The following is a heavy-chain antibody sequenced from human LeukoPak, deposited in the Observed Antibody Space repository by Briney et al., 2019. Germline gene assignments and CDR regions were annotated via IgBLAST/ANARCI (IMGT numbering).Heavy chain of an antibody. D-gene: IGHD3-22*01. J-gene: IGHJ4*01. CDR2: INPNGGGT. CDR3: ARQDNGGYSELGDY. CDR1: GYTFTGYY. V-gene: IGHV1-2*06. Sequence: ASVKVSCKASGYTFTGYYMHWVRQAPGQGLEWMGRINPNGGGTNYAQKFQGRVTMTRDTSISTAYMELSRLTSDDTAVYYCARQDNGGYSELGDYWGQGTLVTVSS.